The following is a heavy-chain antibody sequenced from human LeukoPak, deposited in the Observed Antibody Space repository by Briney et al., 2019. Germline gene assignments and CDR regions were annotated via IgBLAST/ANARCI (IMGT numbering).Heavy chain of an antibody. D-gene: IGHD2/OR15-2a*01. CDR1: GFPFSDYY. Sequence: GGSLRLSCVASGFPFSDYYMSWIRQAPGKGLEWVSYISTTATTIYYADSVKGRFTISRDNAKNSLYLQMNSLRADDTAVYYCARVLDGSNDCWGQGTLVTVSS. CDR3: ARVLDGSNDC. CDR2: ISTTATTI. J-gene: IGHJ4*02. V-gene: IGHV3-11*01.